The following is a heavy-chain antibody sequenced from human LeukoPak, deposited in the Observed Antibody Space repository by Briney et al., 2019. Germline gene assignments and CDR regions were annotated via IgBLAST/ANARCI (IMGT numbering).Heavy chain of an antibody. J-gene: IGHJ4*02. CDR2: IYYSGST. V-gene: IGHV4-59*05. D-gene: IGHD5-12*01. CDR3: ARGNSGYDLSPFY. CDR1: GGSISSYY. Sequence: SETLSLTCTVSGGSISSYYWSWIRQPPGKGLEWIGSIYYSGSTCYNPSLKSRVTISVDTSKNQFSLKLSSVTAADTAVYYCARGNSGYDLSPFYWGQGTLVTVSS.